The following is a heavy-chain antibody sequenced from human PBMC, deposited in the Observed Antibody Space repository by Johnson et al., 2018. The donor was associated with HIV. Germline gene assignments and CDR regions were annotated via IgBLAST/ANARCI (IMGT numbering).Heavy chain of an antibody. J-gene: IGHJ3*01. Sequence: VQLVESGGGVVQPGGSLRLSCAASGFTFSSYTLHWVRQAPGKGLEWVGFIRSKAYGGTREYAASVKGRFTISRDDSKSIANLQMNSLKTEDTAVYYCTRGCITIFGVVDAFDLWGQGAMVTVSS. D-gene: IGHD3-3*01. CDR1: GFTFSSYT. V-gene: IGHV3-49*04. CDR2: IRSKAYGGTR. CDR3: TRGCITIFGVVDAFDL.